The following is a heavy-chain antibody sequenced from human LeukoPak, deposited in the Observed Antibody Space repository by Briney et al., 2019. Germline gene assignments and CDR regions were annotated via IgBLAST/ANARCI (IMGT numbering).Heavy chain of an antibody. Sequence: GGSLRLSCAASGFTFTSYSMNWVGQAPGKGLEWVSSISSSSSYIYYADSVKGRFTISRDNAKNSLYLQMNSLRAEDTAVYYCAGGNCPDYWSQGNLVTVSS. J-gene: IGHJ4*02. D-gene: IGHD4-23*01. CDR1: GFTFTSYS. CDR3: AGGNCPDY. V-gene: IGHV3-21*01. CDR2: ISSSSSYI.